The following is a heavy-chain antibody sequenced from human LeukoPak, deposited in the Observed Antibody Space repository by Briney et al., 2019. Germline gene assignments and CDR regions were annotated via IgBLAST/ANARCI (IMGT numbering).Heavy chain of an antibody. V-gene: IGHV4-34*01. D-gene: IGHD6-13*01. J-gene: IGHJ4*02. CDR2: INHSGST. Sequence: SETLSLTCAVYGGSFSGYYWSWIRQPPGKGLEWIGEINHSGSTNYNPSLKSRVTISVDTSKNQFSLKLSSVTAADTAVYYCARMYSGSWYVFDYWGQGTLVTVSS. CDR3: ARMYSGSWYVFDY. CDR1: GGSFSGYY.